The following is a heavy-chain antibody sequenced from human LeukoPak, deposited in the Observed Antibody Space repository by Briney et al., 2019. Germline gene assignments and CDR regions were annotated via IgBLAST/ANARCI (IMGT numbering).Heavy chain of an antibody. V-gene: IGHV3-30*18. Sequence: RGSLRLSCAASGFTFSSYGMHWVRQAPGKGLEWVAVISYDGSNKYYADSVKGRFTISRDNSKNTLYLQMNSLRAEDTAVYYCAKELATTSYYYYGMDVWGQGTTVTVSS. J-gene: IGHJ6*02. D-gene: IGHD4-11*01. CDR1: GFTFSSYG. CDR2: ISYDGSNK. CDR3: AKELATTSYYYYGMDV.